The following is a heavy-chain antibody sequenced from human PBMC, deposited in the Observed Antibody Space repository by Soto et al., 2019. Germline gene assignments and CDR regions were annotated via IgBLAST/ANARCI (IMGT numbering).Heavy chain of an antibody. CDR3: GTVRASWYIDY. J-gene: IGHJ4*02. D-gene: IGHD2-2*01. V-gene: IGHV4-30-4*01. Sequence: QVQLQESGPGLVKPSQTLSLTCTVSGDSISSGGYYWSWIRQPPGKGLEWIAYISYSWTTYYNPSLKSLVSISADTCKNQFSLELKSVTVADTAVYYCGTVRASWYIDYWGQGTLVTVSS. CDR1: GDSISSGGYY. CDR2: ISYSWTT.